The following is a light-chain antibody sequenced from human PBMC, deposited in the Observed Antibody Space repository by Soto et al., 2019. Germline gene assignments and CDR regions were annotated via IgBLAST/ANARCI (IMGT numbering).Light chain of an antibody. CDR3: QTWGSGIVV. Sequence: QLVLTQSPSASASLGASVKLTCTLSSGHSNYAIAWHQQQSEKGPRYLMKLNSDGSHSKGDGIPDRFSGSSSGAERYLTISSLQSHDEAAYYCQTWGSGIVVFAGGTKLTVL. CDR2: LNSDGSH. CDR1: SGHSNYA. J-gene: IGLJ2*01. V-gene: IGLV4-69*01.